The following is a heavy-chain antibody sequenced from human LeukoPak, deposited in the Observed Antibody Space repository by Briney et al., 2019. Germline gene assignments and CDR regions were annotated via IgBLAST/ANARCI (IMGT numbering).Heavy chain of an antibody. V-gene: IGHV3-30*03. D-gene: IGHD2-8*01. CDR2: ISHDGNNK. CDR1: GFTFSSYG. CDR3: ARVYLERLTAGYFDH. Sequence: GRSLRLSCGASGFTFSSYGMQWVRQAPGKGLEWEAAISHDGNNKYYADSVKGRFTISRDNSQNTLYLQMNSLRDDDSAAYFCARVYLERLTAGYFDHWGQGTQVTVSP. J-gene: IGHJ4*02.